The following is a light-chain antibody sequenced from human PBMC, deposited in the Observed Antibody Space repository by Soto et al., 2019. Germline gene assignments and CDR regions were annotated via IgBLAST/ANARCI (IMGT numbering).Light chain of an antibody. CDR2: RDD. Sequence: QSVLTQPPSVSGTPGQRVTISCSGGRSNIGSNTVAWYQQFPGTTPKLLIYRDDQRPSGVPDRFSGSKSGTSASLAISGVQFDDEADYYCAVWYDTLYGRVFGGGTKVTVL. V-gene: IGLV1-44*01. CDR1: RSNIGSNT. CDR3: AVWYDTLYGRV. J-gene: IGLJ3*02.